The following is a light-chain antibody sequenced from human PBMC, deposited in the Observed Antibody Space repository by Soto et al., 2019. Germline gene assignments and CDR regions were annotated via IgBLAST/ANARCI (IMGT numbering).Light chain of an antibody. CDR1: QSVSNNY. Sequence: DIVLTQSPGNLSMSPGERTTLSCRASQSVSNNYLAWYQQQPGQPPRLLIYGASSRATGIPDRFSGSGSGTDFTLTISRLEPEDFAVFYCQHYDSLPITFGQGTRLEIK. V-gene: IGKV3-20*01. J-gene: IGKJ5*01. CDR2: GAS. CDR3: QHYDSLPIT.